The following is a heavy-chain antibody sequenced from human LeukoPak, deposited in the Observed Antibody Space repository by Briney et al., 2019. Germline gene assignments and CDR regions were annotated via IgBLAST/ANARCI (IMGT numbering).Heavy chain of an antibody. CDR2: ISWNSGSI. V-gene: IGHV3-9*01. J-gene: IGHJ4*02. Sequence: GRSLRLSCAASRFTFDGYAMHWVRQAPGKGLEWVSGISWNSGSIGYADSVKGRFTISRDNAKNSLYLQMNSLRAEDTALYYCAKKERDYFDYWGQGTLVTVSS. CDR3: AKKERDYFDY. CDR1: RFTFDGYA.